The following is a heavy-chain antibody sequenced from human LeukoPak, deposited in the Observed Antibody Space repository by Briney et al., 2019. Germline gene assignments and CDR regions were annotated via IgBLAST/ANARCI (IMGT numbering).Heavy chain of an antibody. CDR3: AGGHIVATISDAFDI. CDR1: GFTFSSYD. J-gene: IGHJ3*02. Sequence: KSGGSLRLPCAASGFTFSSYDMTWVRQAPGKGLEWVSFISSSSSYIYYADSVKGRFTISGDNAKNSLYLQMNSLRAEDTAVYYCAGGHIVATISDAFDIWGQGTMVTVSS. V-gene: IGHV3-21*01. CDR2: ISSSSSYI. D-gene: IGHD5-12*01.